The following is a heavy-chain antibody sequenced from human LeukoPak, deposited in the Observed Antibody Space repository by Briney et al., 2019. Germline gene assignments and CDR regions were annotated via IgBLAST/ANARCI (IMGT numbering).Heavy chain of an antibody. J-gene: IGHJ4*02. Sequence: GGSLRLSCAASGFTFSSYGMHWVRQAPGKGLEWVAVISYDGSNKYYADSVKGRFTISRDNSKNTLYLQMNSLRAEDTAMYYCAKDPGAIFGVVTEYYFDYWGQGTLVTVSS. V-gene: IGHV3-30*18. CDR3: AKDPGAIFGVVTEYYFDY. D-gene: IGHD3-3*01. CDR1: GFTFSSYG. CDR2: ISYDGSNK.